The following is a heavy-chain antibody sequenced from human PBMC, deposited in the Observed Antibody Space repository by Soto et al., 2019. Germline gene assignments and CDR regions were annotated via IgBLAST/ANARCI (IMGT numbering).Heavy chain of an antibody. CDR3: VRSGGGQLWFDV. CDR2: IYYSGST. V-gene: IGHV4-31*03. D-gene: IGHD2-21*01. CDR1: GGSISSGDYY. J-gene: IGHJ4*02. Sequence: QVQLQESGPRLVEPSQTLSLTCTVSGGSISSGDYYWSWIRQHPGKGLEWIGYIYYSGSTYYNPSLKGRVSVVVDTSKNQFSLWLTSVTAADPAVYYCVRSGGGQLWFDVWGQGTLVTVSS.